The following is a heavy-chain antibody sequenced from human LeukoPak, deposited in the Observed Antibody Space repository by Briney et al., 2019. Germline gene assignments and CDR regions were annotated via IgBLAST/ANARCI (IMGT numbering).Heavy chain of an antibody. D-gene: IGHD1-26*01. J-gene: IGHJ4*02. V-gene: IGHV4-59*01. Sequence: SETLSLTCTVSGGSISSYYWSWIRQPPGKGLEWIGYIYYSGSTNYNPSLKSRVTISVDTSKNQFSLKLSSVTAADTAVYYCARGVGATDYWGQGTLVTVSS. CDR2: IYYSGST. CDR3: ARGVGATDY. CDR1: GGSISSYY.